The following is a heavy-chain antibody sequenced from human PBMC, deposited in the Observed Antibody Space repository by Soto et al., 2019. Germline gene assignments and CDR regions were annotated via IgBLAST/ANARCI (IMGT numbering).Heavy chain of an antibody. D-gene: IGHD3-9*01. Sequence: EVQLVESGGGLVQPGGSLRLSCAASGFTLSVYSMHWVRQAPGKGLEIVSAIHYDGTSTFYANSVKGRFTISRDTSKNTLYLQMGSLSAEDMAVYYCARISALDQAAFDLWGQGTMVTVSS. CDR1: GFTLSVYS. V-gene: IGHV3-64*01. J-gene: IGHJ3*01. CDR2: IHYDGTST. CDR3: ARISALDQAAFDL.